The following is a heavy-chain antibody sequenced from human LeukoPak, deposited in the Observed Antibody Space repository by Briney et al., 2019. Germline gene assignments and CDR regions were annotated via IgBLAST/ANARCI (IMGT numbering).Heavy chain of an antibody. D-gene: IGHD5/OR15-5a*01. Sequence: PSETLSLTCAVSGGSFSHYFWTWIRQPPGKGLEWIGDINDSGRTDYNPSLKSRVSISIDTSKNQFSLNLTSVTAADTAMYYCARAPTWRVSSIKGRFFDYWGHGNLVAVSS. J-gene: IGHJ4*01. CDR2: INDSGRT. V-gene: IGHV4-34*01. CDR1: GGSFSHYF. CDR3: ARAPTWRVSSIKGRFFDY.